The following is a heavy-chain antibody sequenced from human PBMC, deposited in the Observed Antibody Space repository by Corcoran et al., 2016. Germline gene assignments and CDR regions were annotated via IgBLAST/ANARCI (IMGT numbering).Heavy chain of an antibody. CDR1: GFTSSSAG. CDR2: ISGGGTYT. D-gene: IGHD3-16*01. J-gene: IGHJ5*02. CDR3: ARDVREGNNYVWFDP. V-gene: IGHV3-23*01. Sequence: VKVLESGGGLVQPGGSLRVYCAASGFTSSSAGMSWVRRTRGKGVEWVSSISGGGTYTYYADSVKGRFTISRDNSKNTLYVQMNSLRAEDTAVYYCARDVREGNNYVWFDPWGQGTLVTVSS.